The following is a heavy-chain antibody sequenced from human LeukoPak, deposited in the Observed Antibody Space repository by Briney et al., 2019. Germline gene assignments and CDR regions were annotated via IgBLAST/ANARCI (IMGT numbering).Heavy chain of an antibody. CDR1: GGTFSSYA. Sequence: SVKVSCKASGGTFSSYAISWVRQAPGQGLEWMGRIIPILGIANYAQKFQGRVTMTRDTSISTAYMELSRLRSDDTAVYYCARDISSSWRREFDYWGQGTLVTVSS. J-gene: IGHJ4*02. CDR3: ARDISSSWRREFDY. V-gene: IGHV1-69*04. CDR2: IIPILGIA. D-gene: IGHD6-13*01.